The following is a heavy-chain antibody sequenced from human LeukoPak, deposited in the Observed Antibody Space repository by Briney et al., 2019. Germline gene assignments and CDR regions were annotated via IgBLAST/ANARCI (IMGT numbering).Heavy chain of an antibody. V-gene: IGHV3-48*03. CDR1: GVTFSNYE. Sequence: GGSLRLSCAASGVTFSNYEMNWVRQAPGKGLEWVSYISRSSGSSIYYADSVKGRFTISRDNAKNSLYLQMNSLRAEDTAVYYCARDSSCWYYFDYWGQGILVTVSS. J-gene: IGHJ4*02. CDR2: ISRSSGSSI. D-gene: IGHD6-19*01. CDR3: ARDSSCWYYFDY.